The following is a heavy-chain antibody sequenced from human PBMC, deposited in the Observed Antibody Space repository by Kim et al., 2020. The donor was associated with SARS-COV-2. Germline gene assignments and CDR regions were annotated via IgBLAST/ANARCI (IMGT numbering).Heavy chain of an antibody. CDR1: GGSISSSSYY. J-gene: IGHJ6*02. D-gene: IGHD3-10*01. V-gene: IGHV4-39*01. CDR3: ASPMVRGVIITSPYYYGMDV. CDR2: IYYSGGT. Sequence: SETLSLTCTVSGGSISSSSYYWGWIRQPPGKGLEWIGSIYYSGGTYYNPSLKSRVTISVDTSKNQCSLKLSSVTAADTAVYYCASPMVRGVIITSPYYYGMDVWGQGTTVTVSS.